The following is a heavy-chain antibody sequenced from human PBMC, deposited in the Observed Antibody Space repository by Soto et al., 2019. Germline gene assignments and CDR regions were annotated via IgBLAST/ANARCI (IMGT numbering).Heavy chain of an antibody. D-gene: IGHD2-2*01. CDR3: DSSGPAVLNVFYYPDMDV. Sequence: SDTLSLTCSIYGESFSRYYWSGIRQPPGKGLEWMGEINHSGNTNYKRSLKSRVTISADTSNNQFSLKLNSVTATDTAMYYCDSSGPAVLNVFYYPDMDVWGQGTTVTVSS. V-gene: IGHV4-34*01. J-gene: IGHJ6*02. CDR1: GESFSRYY. CDR2: INHSGNT.